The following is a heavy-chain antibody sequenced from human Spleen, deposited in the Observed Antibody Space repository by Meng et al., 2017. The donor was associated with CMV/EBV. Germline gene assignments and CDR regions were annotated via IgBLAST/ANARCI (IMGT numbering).Heavy chain of an antibody. CDR3: ARGNYGSGSSLDY. CDR1: GYTFTSYD. CDR2: MNPNSGNT. J-gene: IGHJ4*02. V-gene: IGHV1-8*01. Sequence: KASGYTFTSYDINWVRQATGQGLEWMGWMNPNSGNTGYAQKFQGRVTMTRNTSISTAYMELSSLRSEDTAVYYCARGNYGSGSSLDYWGQGTLVTVSS. D-gene: IGHD3-10*01.